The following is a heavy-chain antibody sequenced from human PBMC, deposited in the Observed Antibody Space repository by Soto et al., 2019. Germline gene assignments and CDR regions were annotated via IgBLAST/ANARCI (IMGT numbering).Heavy chain of an antibody. D-gene: IGHD6-13*01. CDR2: ISSRSDI. CDR3: AKVLSSSSWYPYYYYGMEV. V-gene: IGHV3-21*01. CDR1: GFTFSTYS. Sequence: GGALRLSCVGSGFTFSTYSINWVRQAPGKGLEWVSSISSRSDIYYADSVKGRFTISRDNAKNSVSLHMNSLRAEDTAVYYCAKVLSSSSWYPYYYYGMEVWGQGTTVNVSS. J-gene: IGHJ6*02.